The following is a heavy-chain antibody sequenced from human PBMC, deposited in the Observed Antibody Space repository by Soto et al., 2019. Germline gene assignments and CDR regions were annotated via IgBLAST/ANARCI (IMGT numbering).Heavy chain of an antibody. CDR3: ARGGGYDY. V-gene: IGHV4-30-4*01. D-gene: IGHD3-22*01. J-gene: IGHJ4*02. CDR2: IYSSGST. CDR1: GVSISSGDDY. Sequence: QVQLQESGPGLVKPSQTLSLTCIVSGVSISSGDDYWSWIRQPPGKGLEWIGYIYSSGSTYSNPSPRSRATISADTSKNQFSLKLTSVTAADTAVYYCARGGGYDYWGQGALVTVSS.